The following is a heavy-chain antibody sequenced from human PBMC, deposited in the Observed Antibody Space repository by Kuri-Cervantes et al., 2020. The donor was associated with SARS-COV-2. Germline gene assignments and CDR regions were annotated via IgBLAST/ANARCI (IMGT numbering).Heavy chain of an antibody. J-gene: IGHJ2*01. CDR1: GFTFSSYD. V-gene: IGHV3-13*04. Sequence: GESLKISCAASGFTFSSYDMHWVRQAIGKGLEWVSAIGTAGDTYYPGSVKGRFTISRENAKNSLYLQMNSLRAGDTAVYYCARDGQYYYDSRGYYSDWYFDLWGRGTLVTVSS. CDR3: ARDGQYYYDSRGYYSDWYFDL. D-gene: IGHD3-22*01. CDR2: IGTAGDT.